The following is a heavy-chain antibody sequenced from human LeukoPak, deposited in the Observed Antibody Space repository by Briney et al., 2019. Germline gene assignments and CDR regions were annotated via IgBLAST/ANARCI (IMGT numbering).Heavy chain of an antibody. D-gene: IGHD6-19*01. Sequence: GGSLRLSCAASGFTFSSYNMNWVRQAPGKGLEWVSSISYGTTCIYYADSVKGRFTISRNNAKNSLFLQMNSLRAEDTAVYYCARDPFSSGWYTNTFDIWGQGTMVTVSS. V-gene: IGHV3-21*01. CDR2: ISYGTTCI. J-gene: IGHJ3*02. CDR3: ARDPFSSGWYTNTFDI. CDR1: GFTFSSYN.